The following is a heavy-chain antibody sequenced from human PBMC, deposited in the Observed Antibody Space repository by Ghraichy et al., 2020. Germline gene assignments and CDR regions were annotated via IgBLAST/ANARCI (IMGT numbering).Heavy chain of an antibody. Sequence: SVKVSCKASGGTFSSYAISWVRQVPGQGLEWMGGIIPIFGTANYAQKFQDRATFTADESTSTAYMELSSLRSEDTAVYYCARLGGSGSYYGDQYFDYWGQGTLVTVSS. J-gene: IGHJ4*02. V-gene: IGHV1-69*13. D-gene: IGHD3-10*01. CDR1: GGTFSSYA. CDR3: ARLGGSGSYYGDQYFDY. CDR2: IIPIFGTA.